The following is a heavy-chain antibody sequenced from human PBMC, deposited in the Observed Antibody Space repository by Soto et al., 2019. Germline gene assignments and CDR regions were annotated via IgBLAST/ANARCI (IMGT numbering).Heavy chain of an antibody. J-gene: IGHJ6*03. D-gene: IGHD7-27*01. CDR2: ISWNSGSI. Sequence: GGSLRLSCAASGFTFDDYAMHWVRQAPGKGLEWVSGISWNSGSIGYADSVKGRFTISRDNAKNSLYLQMNSLRAEDTALYYCAKGLWAFHMDVWGKGTTVTVSS. V-gene: IGHV3-9*01. CDR1: GFTFDDYA. CDR3: AKGLWAFHMDV.